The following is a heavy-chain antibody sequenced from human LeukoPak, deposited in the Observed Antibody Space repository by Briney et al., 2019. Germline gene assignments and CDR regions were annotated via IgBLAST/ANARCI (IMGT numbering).Heavy chain of an antibody. J-gene: IGHJ4*02. CDR3: AIQAGSGYNPIY. V-gene: IGHV3-33*01. CDR1: GFTFSSYG. D-gene: IGHD3-3*01. Sequence: GGSLRLSCAASGFTFSSYGMHWVRQAPGKGLEWVAVIWYDGSNKYYADSVKGRFTISRDNSKNTLYLQMSSLRAEDTAVYYCAIQAGSGYNPIYWGQGTLVTVSS. CDR2: IWYDGSNK.